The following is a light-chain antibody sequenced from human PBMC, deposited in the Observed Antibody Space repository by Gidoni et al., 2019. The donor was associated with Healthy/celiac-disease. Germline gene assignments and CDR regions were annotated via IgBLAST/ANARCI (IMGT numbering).Light chain of an antibody. V-gene: IGLV3-25*03. CDR1: ALPKQY. Sequence: SDELKQPPSGSVSPGQTARITCSGDALPKQYAYWYQQKPGQAPVLVIYNDSERPSGIPERFSGSSSGTTVTLTISGVQAEDEADYYCQSADSSGTYRVFGGGTKLTVL. CDR3: QSADSSGTYRV. CDR2: NDS. J-gene: IGLJ3*02.